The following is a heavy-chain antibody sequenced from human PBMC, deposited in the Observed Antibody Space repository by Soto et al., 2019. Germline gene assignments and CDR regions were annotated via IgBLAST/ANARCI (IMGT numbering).Heavy chain of an antibody. Sequence: QVQLVQSGAEVMKPGASVKVSCKASGYTFTSYGISWVRQAPGQGLEWMGWISAYNGKTNYAQKLQGGLTMTTNTSTRTDYMELRRLRSDDTAVYYCARELERRYYYYYYMDVWGKGTTVTVSS. CDR1: GYTFTSYG. V-gene: IGHV1-18*01. D-gene: IGHD1-1*01. CDR2: ISAYNGKT. J-gene: IGHJ6*03. CDR3: ARELERRYYYYYYMDV.